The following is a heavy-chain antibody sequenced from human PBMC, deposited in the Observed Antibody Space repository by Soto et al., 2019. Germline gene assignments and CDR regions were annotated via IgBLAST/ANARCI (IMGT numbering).Heavy chain of an antibody. J-gene: IGHJ4*02. CDR2: IDPNSGVT. CDR3: ARGVSGWSPFDL. D-gene: IGHD6-19*01. Sequence: ASVKVSCKASGYTFTDYYVHWVRQAPGQGLEWMGWIDPNSGVTNYAQKFQGWVTLTRDTSVSTAYMELNRLKSDDTAVFFCARGVSGWSPFDLWGQGTLVTVSS. V-gene: IGHV1-2*04. CDR1: GYTFTDYY.